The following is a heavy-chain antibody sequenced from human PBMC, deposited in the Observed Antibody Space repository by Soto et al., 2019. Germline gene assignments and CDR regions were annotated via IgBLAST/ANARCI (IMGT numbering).Heavy chain of an antibody. CDR2: IYYSGST. D-gene: IGHD3-22*01. CDR3: AGGGSIVVATRRLMDV. Sequence: SETLSLTCTVSGGSVSSYYWSWIRQSPGKGLEWIGYIYYSGSTKYKPSLKSRVTISVDTSKNQFSLKVSSATAADTAVYYCAGGGSIVVATRRLMDVWGKGTTVTVSS. CDR1: GGSVSSYY. V-gene: IGHV4-59*08. J-gene: IGHJ6*03.